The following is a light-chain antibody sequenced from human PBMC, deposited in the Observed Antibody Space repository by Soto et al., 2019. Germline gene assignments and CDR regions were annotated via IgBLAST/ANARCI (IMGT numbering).Light chain of an antibody. J-gene: IGKJ1*01. Sequence: EIVLTQSPATLSLSPGERATLSCRASQSVSSYLAWYQQKPGQAPSLLIYDASNRATGIPARFSGSGSGTDFTLTISSLEPEDFAVYYCQQRSNSPRTFGQGTKVEIK. CDR2: DAS. CDR3: QQRSNSPRT. CDR1: QSVSSY. V-gene: IGKV3-11*01.